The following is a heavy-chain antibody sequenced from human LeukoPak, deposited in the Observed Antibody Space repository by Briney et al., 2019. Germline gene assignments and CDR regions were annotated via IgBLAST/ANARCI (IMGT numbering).Heavy chain of an antibody. CDR1: GFTFSSYA. J-gene: IGHJ6*02. Sequence: PGGSLRLSCAASGFTFSSYAMSWVRQAPGKGLEWVSAISGSGGSTYYADSVKGRFTISGDNSKKTLYLQMNSLRAEDTAVYYCAKAFPYCGGDCYYYYYYYGMDVWGQGTTVTVSS. CDR2: ISGSGGST. D-gene: IGHD2-21*02. CDR3: AKAFPYCGGDCYYYYYYYGMDV. V-gene: IGHV3-23*01.